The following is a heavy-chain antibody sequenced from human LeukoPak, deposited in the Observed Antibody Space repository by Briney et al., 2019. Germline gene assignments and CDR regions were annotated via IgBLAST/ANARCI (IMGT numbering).Heavy chain of an antibody. J-gene: IGHJ4*02. CDR1: GYTFTCYY. CDR3: ARAKDGSLPVPDY. D-gene: IGHD5-24*01. Sequence: ASVKVSCKASGYTFTCYYMHWVRQAPGQGLEWMGWINPNSGGTNYAQKFQGRVTMTRDTSISTAYMELSRLRSDDTAVYYCARAKDGSLPVPDYWGQGTLVTVSS. V-gene: IGHV1-2*02. CDR2: INPNSGGT.